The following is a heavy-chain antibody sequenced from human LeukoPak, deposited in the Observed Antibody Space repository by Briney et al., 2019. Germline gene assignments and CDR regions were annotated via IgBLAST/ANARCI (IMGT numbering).Heavy chain of an antibody. J-gene: IGHJ4*02. CDR2: IYYSGST. Sequence: SETLSLTRTVSGGSISSGGYYWSWLRQPPGKGLEWIGYIYYSGSTYYNPSLKSRVTISVDTSKNQFSLKLSSVTAADTAVYYCARTQLLYFDYWGQGTLVTVSS. CDR1: GGSISSGGYY. CDR3: ARTQLLYFDY. D-gene: IGHD2-2*01. V-gene: IGHV4-31*03.